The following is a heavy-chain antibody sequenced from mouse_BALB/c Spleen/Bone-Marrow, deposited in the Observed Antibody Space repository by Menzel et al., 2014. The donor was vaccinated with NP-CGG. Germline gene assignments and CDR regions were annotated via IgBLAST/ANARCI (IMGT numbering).Heavy chain of an antibody. CDR2: SRNKAKYYTT. Sequence: EVKLQESGGGLVQPGDSLRLSCATSGFTFSDFYMERVRQPPGKRLEWIAASRNKAKYYTTEYSASVKGRFIVSRDTSQSVLYLQMNALRAEDTAIYYCARDVGYGNYFVYWGQGTLVTVSA. D-gene: IGHD2-10*02. CDR1: GFTFSDFY. V-gene: IGHV7-1*02. CDR3: ARDVGYGNYFVY. J-gene: IGHJ3*01.